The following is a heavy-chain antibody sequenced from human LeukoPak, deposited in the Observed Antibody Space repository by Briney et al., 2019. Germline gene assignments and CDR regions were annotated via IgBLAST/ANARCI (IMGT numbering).Heavy chain of an antibody. CDR3: ARGWSYYETTNWFDP. CDR1: GFTFSHYA. CDR2: VSESGDSI. D-gene: IGHD3-22*01. V-gene: IGHV3-23*01. J-gene: IGHJ5*02. Sequence: PGGSLRLSCAASGFTFSHYAMTWVRQGPGQGLEWVSTVSESGDSIYYADSVKGRFTISRDNSKNTLYLQMNSLRAEDTAVYYCARGWSYYETTNWFDPWGQGTLVTVSS.